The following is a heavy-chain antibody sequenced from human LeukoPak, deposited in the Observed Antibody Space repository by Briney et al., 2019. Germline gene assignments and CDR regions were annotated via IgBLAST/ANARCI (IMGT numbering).Heavy chain of an antibody. CDR1: VYSTSIGYY. J-gene: IGHJ4*02. Sequence: SETLSLTSTVSVYSTSIGYYWGWIRQPQGKGLEWIESIFHIGSTYYNPSLKSRVTIPVDTSKNQFSLKLSSVTAADTAVYYCARVRIAVARKGNFDYWGQGTLVTASS. CDR3: ARVRIAVARKGNFDY. V-gene: IGHV4-38-2*02. D-gene: IGHD6-19*01. CDR2: IFHIGST.